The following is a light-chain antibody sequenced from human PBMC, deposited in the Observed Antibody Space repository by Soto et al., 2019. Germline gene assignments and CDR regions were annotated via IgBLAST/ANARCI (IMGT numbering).Light chain of an antibody. J-gene: IGKJ1*01. CDR1: QSVSINY. V-gene: IGKV3-20*01. Sequence: DIVLTQSPGTLSLSPGDRATLSCRASQSVSINYLAWYQQKPGQAPRLLIYGASSRATGIPDRFSGSGSGTDFTLTINRLEPEDSAVYHCQQYGSSPQTFGQGTKVEIK. CDR2: GAS. CDR3: QQYGSSPQT.